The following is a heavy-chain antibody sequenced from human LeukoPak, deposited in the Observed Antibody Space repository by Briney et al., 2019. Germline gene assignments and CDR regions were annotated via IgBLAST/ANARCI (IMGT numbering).Heavy chain of an antibody. Sequence: GGSLRLSCAVSGFTVSGTYMSWVRQAPGKGLEWVSVIYSGGNTYYSDSVKGRFAISRDTSKNTMYLQMNSMKAEDTAVYYCARALYSGHADLFDSWGQGTPVTVSS. J-gene: IGHJ4*02. CDR2: IYSGGNT. D-gene: IGHD5-12*01. CDR3: ARALYSGHADLFDS. V-gene: IGHV3-66*01. CDR1: GFTVSGTY.